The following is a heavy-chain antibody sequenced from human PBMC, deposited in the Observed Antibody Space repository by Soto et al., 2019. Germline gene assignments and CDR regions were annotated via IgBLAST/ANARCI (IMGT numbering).Heavy chain of an antibody. Sequence: PGGSLRLSCAGSGFTFSSPWMSWVRQAPGKGLEWVADISYDGSNIYYADSVKGRFTISRDNSKNTLYLQMNSLRAEDTAVYYCAKDPASILWWYFDYWGQGTLVTVSS. CDR1: GFTFSSPW. J-gene: IGHJ4*02. D-gene: IGHD2-21*01. V-gene: IGHV3-30*18. CDR3: AKDPASILWWYFDY. CDR2: ISYDGSNI.